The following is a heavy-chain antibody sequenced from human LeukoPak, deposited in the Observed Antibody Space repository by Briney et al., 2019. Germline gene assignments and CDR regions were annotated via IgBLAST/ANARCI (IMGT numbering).Heavy chain of an antibody. V-gene: IGHV3-21*01. Sequence: GGSLRLSCAASGFTFSSYSMNWVRQASGKGLEWVSSISSSSSYIYYADSVKGRFTISRDNAKNSLYLQMNSLRAEDTAVYYCARDSIRERLTGTYNWFDPWGQGTLVTVSS. CDR2: ISSSSSYI. CDR1: GFTFSSYS. D-gene: IGHD1-20*01. CDR3: ARDSIRERLTGTYNWFDP. J-gene: IGHJ5*02.